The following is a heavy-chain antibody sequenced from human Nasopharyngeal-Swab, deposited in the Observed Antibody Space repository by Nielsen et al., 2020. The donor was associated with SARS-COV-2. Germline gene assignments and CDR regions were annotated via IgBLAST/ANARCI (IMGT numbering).Heavy chain of an antibody. V-gene: IGHV3-30-3*01. D-gene: IGHD3-22*01. Sequence: GGSLRLSCTASGFTLRTYVMSWVRQAPGMGLEWVASISYDGNYKSYADSVKGRFTISRDNSKNTLYLQMNSLRAEDTAVYYCARDSCYYDTSGYCYGMDVWGQGTTVIVSS. CDR2: ISYDGNYK. CDR3: ARDSCYYDTSGYCYGMDV. J-gene: IGHJ6*02. CDR1: GFTLRTYV.